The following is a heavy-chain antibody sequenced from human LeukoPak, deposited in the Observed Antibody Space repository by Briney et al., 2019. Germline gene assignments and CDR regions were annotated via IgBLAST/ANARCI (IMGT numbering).Heavy chain of an antibody. CDR2: INHSGST. J-gene: IGHJ4*02. Sequence: SETLSLTCAVYGGSFSGYYRSWIRQPPGKGLEWIGEINHSGSTNYNPSLKSRVTISVDTSKNQFSLKLSSVTAADTAVYYCARTALGNDYWGQGTLVTVSS. D-gene: IGHD3-16*01. CDR3: ARTALGNDY. CDR1: GGSFSGYY. V-gene: IGHV4-34*01.